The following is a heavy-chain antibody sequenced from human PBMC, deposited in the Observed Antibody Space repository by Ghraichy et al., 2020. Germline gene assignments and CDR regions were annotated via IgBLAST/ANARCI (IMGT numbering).Heavy chain of an antibody. J-gene: IGHJ4*02. CDR2: IYHSGST. Sequence: SETLSLTCAVSGGSISSSNWWSWVRQPPGKGLEWIGEIYHSGSTNYNPSLKSRVTISVDKSKNQFSLKLSSVTAADTAVYYCARQYCSSTSCYGFDYWGQGTLVTVSS. CDR3: ARQYCSSTSCYGFDY. CDR1: GGSISSSNW. D-gene: IGHD2-2*01. V-gene: IGHV4-4*02.